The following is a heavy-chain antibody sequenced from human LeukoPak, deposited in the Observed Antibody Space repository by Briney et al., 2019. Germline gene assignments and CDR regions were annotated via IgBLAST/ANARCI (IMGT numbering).Heavy chain of an antibody. CDR1: GYTFTGYY. V-gene: IGHV1-2*02. CDR2: INPNSGGT. Sequence: ASVKVSCKASGYTFTGYYMHWVRQAPGQGLEWMGWINPNSGGTNYAQKFQGRVTMTRDTSISTAYMELSRLRSDDTAVYYCARETNLAVAGKGGVDYWGQGTLVTVSS. D-gene: IGHD6-19*01. J-gene: IGHJ4*02. CDR3: ARETNLAVAGKGGVDY.